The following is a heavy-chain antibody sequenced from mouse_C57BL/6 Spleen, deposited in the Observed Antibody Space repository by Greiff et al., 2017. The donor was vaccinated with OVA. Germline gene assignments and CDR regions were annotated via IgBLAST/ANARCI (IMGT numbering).Heavy chain of an antibody. V-gene: IGHV1-9*01. CDR2: ILPGSGST. CDR3: ARGPYYYGSSPWFAY. J-gene: IGHJ3*01. CDR1: GYTFTGYW. Sequence: QVHVKQSGAELMKPGASVKLSCKATGYTFTGYWIAWVKQRPGHGLEWIGEILPGSGSTNYNEKFKGKANFTAATSSNTAYMQRSSLTTEYSAIYYYARGPYYYGSSPWFAYWGQGTLVTVSA. D-gene: IGHD1-1*01.